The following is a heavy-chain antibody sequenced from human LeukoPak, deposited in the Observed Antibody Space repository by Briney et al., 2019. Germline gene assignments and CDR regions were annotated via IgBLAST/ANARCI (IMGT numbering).Heavy chain of an antibody. Sequence: GESLKISCKGSGYSFTSYWIGWVRQMPGKGLEWMGIIYPGDSDTRYSPSFQGQVTISADKSISTAYLQWSSLKASDTAMYYYARHSNSGYDLYYFDYWGQGTLVTVSS. CDR1: GYSFTSYW. CDR2: IYPGDSDT. J-gene: IGHJ4*02. CDR3: ARHSNSGYDLYYFDY. D-gene: IGHD5-12*01. V-gene: IGHV5-51*01.